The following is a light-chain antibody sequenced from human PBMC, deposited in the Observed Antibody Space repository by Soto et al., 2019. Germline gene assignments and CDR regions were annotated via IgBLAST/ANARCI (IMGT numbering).Light chain of an antibody. CDR1: SSDVGAYNY. CDR3: SSHAGNNNYV. V-gene: IGLV2-8*01. CDR2: EVS. Sequence: QSVLTQPPSASGSVGQLVTISCTGTSSDVGAYNYVSWYQQHPGKAPKLMIYEVSKRPSGVPDRFSGSKSGYTASLTVSGLQAEDEADYYCSSHAGNNNYVFGTGTKVTVL. J-gene: IGLJ1*01.